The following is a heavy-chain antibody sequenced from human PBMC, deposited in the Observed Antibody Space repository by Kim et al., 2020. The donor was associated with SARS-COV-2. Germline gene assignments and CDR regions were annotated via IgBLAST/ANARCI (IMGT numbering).Heavy chain of an antibody. CDR3: ARVGYSSSLYYFDY. D-gene: IGHD6-6*01. V-gene: IGHV4-4*07. J-gene: IGHJ4*02. Sequence: NPPLKSRVTMSVDTSKNQFSLKLSSVTAADTAVYYCARVGYSSSLYYFDYWGQGTLVTVSS.